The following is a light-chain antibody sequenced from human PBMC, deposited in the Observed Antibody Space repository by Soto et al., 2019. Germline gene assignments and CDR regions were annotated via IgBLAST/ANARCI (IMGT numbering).Light chain of an antibody. Sequence: QSVLTQPPSASGTPGQRVTISCSGSSSNIGSNYVYWYQQLPGTAPKLLIYRNNQRPSGVPDRCSGSKSGTSASLAISGLRCEDEATYYCAAWDDSLSGVVFGGGTKLTVL. V-gene: IGLV1-47*01. J-gene: IGLJ3*02. CDR1: SSNIGSNY. CDR3: AAWDDSLSGVV. CDR2: RNN.